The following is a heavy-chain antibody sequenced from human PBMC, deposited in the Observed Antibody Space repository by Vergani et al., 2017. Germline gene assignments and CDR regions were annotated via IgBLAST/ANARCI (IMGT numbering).Heavy chain of an antibody. CDR1: GFPFSSYA. J-gene: IGHJ4*02. Sequence: EVQLLESGGGLVQPGGSLRLSCAASGFPFSSYAMSWVRQAPGKGLEWVSAISGSGGSTYYADSVKGRFTISRDNSKNTLYLQMNSLRAEDTAVYYCAKDRLGYCSGGSCYFDYWGQGTLVTVSS. D-gene: IGHD2-15*01. CDR3: AKDRLGYCSGGSCYFDY. CDR2: ISGSGGST. V-gene: IGHV3-23*01.